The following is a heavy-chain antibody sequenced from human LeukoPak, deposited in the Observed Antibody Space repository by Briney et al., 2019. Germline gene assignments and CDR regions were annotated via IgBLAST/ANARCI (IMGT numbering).Heavy chain of an antibody. CDR2: ISSSGSTI. CDR3: ARSTIFGVVMAFDY. CDR1: GFTFSDYY. D-gene: IGHD3-3*01. V-gene: IGHV3-11*01. Sequence: GGSLRLPCAASGFTFSDYYMSWIRQALGKGLEWVSYISSSGSTIYYADSVKGRFTISRDNAKNSLYLQMNSLRAEDTAVYYCARSTIFGVVMAFDYWGQGTLVTVSS. J-gene: IGHJ4*02.